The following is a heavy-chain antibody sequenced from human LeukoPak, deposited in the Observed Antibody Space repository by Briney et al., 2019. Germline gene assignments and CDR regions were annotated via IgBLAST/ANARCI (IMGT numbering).Heavy chain of an antibody. CDR1: GGTFSSYA. CDR3: ARGTLGYCSSTSCYIPDDY. CDR2: IIPIFGTA. Sequence: ASVKVPCKASGGTFSSYAISWVRQAPGQGLERMGGIIPIFGTANYAQKFQGRVTITADESTSTAYMELSSLRSEDTAVYYCARGTLGYCSSTSCYIPDDYWGQGTLVTVSS. J-gene: IGHJ4*02. V-gene: IGHV1-69*13. D-gene: IGHD2-2*02.